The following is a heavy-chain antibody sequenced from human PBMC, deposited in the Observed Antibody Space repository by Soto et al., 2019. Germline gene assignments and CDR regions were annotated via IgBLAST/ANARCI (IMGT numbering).Heavy chain of an antibody. D-gene: IGHD3-10*01. CDR1: GFTFSSYG. CDR2: IWYDGSNK. V-gene: IGHV3-33*01. J-gene: IGHJ6*03. CDR3: ARGGGPRSLSGSYYSTKRNIYYYYYMDV. Sequence: GGSLRLSCAASGFTFSSYGMHWVRQAPGKGLEWVAVIWYDGSNKYYADSVKGRFTISRDNSKNTLYLQMNSLRAEDTVVYYCARGGGPRSLSGSYYSTKRNIYYYYYMDVWGKGTTVTVSS.